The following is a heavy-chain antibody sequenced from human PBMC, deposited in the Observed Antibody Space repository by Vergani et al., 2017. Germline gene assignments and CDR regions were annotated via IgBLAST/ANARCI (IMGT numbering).Heavy chain of an antibody. J-gene: IGHJ6*02. CDR3: ASYYYDSSGYYGIYYYGMDV. V-gene: IGHV1-69*01. D-gene: IGHD3-22*01. CDR2: IIPIFGTA. Sequence: QVQLVQSGAELKKPGSSVKVSCKASGGTFSSYAISWVRQAPGQGLEWMGGIIPIFGTANYAQKFQGRVTITADESTSTAYMELSSLRSEDTAVYYCASYYYDSSGYYGIYYYGMDVWGQGTTVTVSS. CDR1: GGTFSSYA.